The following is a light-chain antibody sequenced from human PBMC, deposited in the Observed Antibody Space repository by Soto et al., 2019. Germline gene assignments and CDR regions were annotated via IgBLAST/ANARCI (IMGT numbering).Light chain of an antibody. J-gene: IGLJ1*01. CDR2: DVN. CDR3: SSYKSSSTLPYV. CDR1: SSDVGGYNL. Sequence: QSALTQPASVSGSPGQSITISCTGTSSDVGGYNLVSWYQQYPDKAPKLMIFDVNTRPSGFSNRFSGSKSGNTASLTISGLQAEYEADYYCSSYKSSSTLPYVFGTGTKLTVL. V-gene: IGLV2-14*01.